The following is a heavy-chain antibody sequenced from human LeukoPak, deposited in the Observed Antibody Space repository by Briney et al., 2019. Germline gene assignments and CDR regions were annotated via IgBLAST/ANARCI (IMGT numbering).Heavy chain of an antibody. J-gene: IGHJ6*02. CDR2: TYTSEST. V-gene: IGHV4-4*07. CDR1: GGSISSYY. Sequence: SETLSLTCTVSGGSISSYYWSWIRQPAGKGLEWIGRTYTSESTNYNPSFKSRVTMSLDTSKKQFSLKLSSVTAADTAVYYCARDYGFRVDVWGQGTTVTVSS. CDR3: ARDYGFRVDV. D-gene: IGHD4-17*01.